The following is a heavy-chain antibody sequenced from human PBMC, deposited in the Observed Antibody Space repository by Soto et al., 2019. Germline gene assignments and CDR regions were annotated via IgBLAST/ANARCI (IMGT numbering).Heavy chain of an antibody. CDR3: ARDGQQLAPYALDV. CDR2: IWYDGSNK. V-gene: IGHV3-33*01. Sequence: QVQLVESGGGVVQPGRSLRLFCAASGFTFKNNAMHWVRQAAGKGLEWVAQIWYDGSNKYYTDSVKGRFTISRDNFKNTVYLQMDSLRAEDTAVYYCARDGQQLAPYALDVWGQGTTVTVSS. D-gene: IGHD6-13*01. J-gene: IGHJ6*02. CDR1: GFTFKNNA.